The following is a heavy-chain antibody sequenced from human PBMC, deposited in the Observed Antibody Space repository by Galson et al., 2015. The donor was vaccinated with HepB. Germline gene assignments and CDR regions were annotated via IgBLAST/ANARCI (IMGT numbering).Heavy chain of an antibody. V-gene: IGHV3-73*01. J-gene: IGHJ4*02. CDR2: IGSEANNYST. CDR3: AILGDLSGYSSA. Sequence: SLRLSCAASGFTFSGSAIHWVRQTSGKGLEWVGRIGSEANNYSTAYAASVKGRFTISRDDSKNTAVMQTNTLKTEDTDGYYCAILGDLSGYSSAGGEGTLVTVSS. CDR1: GFTFSGSA. D-gene: IGHD6-25*01.